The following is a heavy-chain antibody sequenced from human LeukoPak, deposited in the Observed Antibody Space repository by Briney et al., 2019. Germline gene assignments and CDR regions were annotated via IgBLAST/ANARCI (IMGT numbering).Heavy chain of an antibody. V-gene: IGHV3-21*01. CDR1: GFTFSSYW. CDR3: ARDPYSGLFDY. Sequence: GGSLRLSCAASGFTFSSYWMHWVRQAPGEGLEWVSSISSSSTYIYYADSVKGRFTISRDNAKNSLYLQMNSLRAEDTAVYYYARDPYSGLFDYWGQGTLVTVSS. D-gene: IGHD4-11*01. J-gene: IGHJ4*02. CDR2: ISSSSTYI.